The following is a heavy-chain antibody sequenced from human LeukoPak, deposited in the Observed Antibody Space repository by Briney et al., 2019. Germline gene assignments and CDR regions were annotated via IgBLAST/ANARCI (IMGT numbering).Heavy chain of an antibody. J-gene: IGHJ4*02. V-gene: IGHV3-74*01. CDR3: ARPGYSSGWYDY. Sequence: GGSLRLSCAASGFTFISYWLHWVRQAPGKGLVWVSRINPDGSTTNYADSVKGRFTISRDNAKSTLFLQMNSLRGEDTAVYYCARPGYSSGWYDYWGQGALVTVSS. CDR1: GFTFISYW. D-gene: IGHD6-19*01. CDR2: INPDGSTT.